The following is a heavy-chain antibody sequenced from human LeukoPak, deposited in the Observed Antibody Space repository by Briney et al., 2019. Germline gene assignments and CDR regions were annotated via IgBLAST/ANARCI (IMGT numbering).Heavy chain of an antibody. D-gene: IGHD3-22*01. CDR2: ISNDGSNK. J-gene: IGHJ4*02. V-gene: IGHV3-30*18. CDR3: AKEKGQYYYDSSGAYFDY. Sequence: PGGSLRLSCAASGFDFTNYAMYWVRQAPGKGLEWVAVISNDGSNKYYADSVKGRFTISRDNSKNTLYLQMNSLRAEDTAVYYCAKEKGQYYYDSSGAYFDYWGQGTLVTVSS. CDR1: GFDFTNYA.